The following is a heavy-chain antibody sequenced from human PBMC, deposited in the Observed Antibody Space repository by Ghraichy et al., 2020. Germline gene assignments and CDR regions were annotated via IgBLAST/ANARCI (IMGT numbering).Heavy chain of an antibody. CDR1: GLTFIRYW. Sequence: LSLTCAASGLTFIRYWMHWVRQAPGKGLVWVSRINSDGSNTIYADSVKGRFTISRDNAKNTLYLQMDSLRAEDTAVYYCAREEYCSSSTCPPSPGMDVWGQGTTVTVSS. V-gene: IGHV3-74*01. CDR2: INSDGSNT. D-gene: IGHD2-2*01. J-gene: IGHJ6*02. CDR3: AREEYCSSSTCPPSPGMDV.